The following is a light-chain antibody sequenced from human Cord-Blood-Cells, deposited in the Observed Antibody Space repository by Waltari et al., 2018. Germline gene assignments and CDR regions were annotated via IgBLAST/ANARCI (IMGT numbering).Light chain of an antibody. CDR1: SSNIGSNT. J-gene: IGLJ3*02. Sequence: QSVLTQPPSASGTPGQRVTISCSGSSSNIGSNTVNWYQQLPGTAPKLLIYSNNPRPSGVPDRCSGSKSGTSASLAISGLQSEDEADYYCAAWDDSLNGPVFGGGTKLTVL. CDR3: AAWDDSLNGPV. V-gene: IGLV1-44*01. CDR2: SNN.